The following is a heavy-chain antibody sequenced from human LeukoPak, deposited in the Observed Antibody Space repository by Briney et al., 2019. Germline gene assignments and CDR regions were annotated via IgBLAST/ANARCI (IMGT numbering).Heavy chain of an antibody. CDR1: GFTFSSSA. CDR3: ARDAPDYDFWSGYYPGQVQPYYYYGMDV. Sequence: GGSLRLSCAASGFTFSSSAMSWVRQAPGKGLEWVSAISNNGGYTYYADSVKGRFTISRDNAKNSLYLQMNSLRAEDTAVYYCARDAPDYDFWSGYYPGQVQPYYYYGMDVWGQGTTVTVSS. V-gene: IGHV3-21*04. J-gene: IGHJ6*02. D-gene: IGHD3-3*01. CDR2: ISNNGGYT.